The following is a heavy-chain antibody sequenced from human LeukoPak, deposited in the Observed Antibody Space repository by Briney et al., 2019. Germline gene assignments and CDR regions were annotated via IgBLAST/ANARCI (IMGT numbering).Heavy chain of an antibody. CDR3: AKKYYYDSSGYYSA. CDR2: ISGSGGRT. Sequence: GGSLRLSCAASGFTFSSYGMSWVRQAPGKGLEWVSAISGSGGRTYYADSVKGRFTISRDNSKNTLYLQMNSLRAEDTAVYYCAKKYYYDSSGYYSAWGQGTLVTVSS. D-gene: IGHD3-22*01. J-gene: IGHJ5*02. V-gene: IGHV3-23*01. CDR1: GFTFSSYG.